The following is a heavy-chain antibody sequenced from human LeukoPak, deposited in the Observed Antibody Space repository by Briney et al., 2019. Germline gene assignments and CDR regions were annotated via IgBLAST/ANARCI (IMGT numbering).Heavy chain of an antibody. CDR2: ISYDGSNK. J-gene: IGHJ5*02. V-gene: IGHV3-30*04. D-gene: IGHD2-2*01. CDR1: GFTFSSYA. CDR3: ARDKTIVVVPAATVSGWFDP. Sequence: GGSLRLSCAASGFTFSSYAMHWVRQAPGKGLEWVAVISYDGSNKYYADSVKGRFTISRDNSKNTLYLQMNSLRAEDTAVYYCARDKTIVVVPAATVSGWFDPWGQGTLVTVSS.